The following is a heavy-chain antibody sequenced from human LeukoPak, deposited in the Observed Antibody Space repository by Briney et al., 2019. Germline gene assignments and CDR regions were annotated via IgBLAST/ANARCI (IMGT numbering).Heavy chain of an antibody. CDR1: GFTFSSYS. Sequence: GGSLRLSCAACGFTFSSYSMNWVRQAPGKGLEWVSYISSSSSTIYYADSVKGRFTISRDNAKNSLYLQMNSLRAEDTAVYYCARALLRYFDWLYHFDYWGQGTLVTVSS. J-gene: IGHJ4*02. CDR3: ARALLRYFDWLYHFDY. V-gene: IGHV3-48*01. CDR2: ISSSSSTI. D-gene: IGHD3-9*01.